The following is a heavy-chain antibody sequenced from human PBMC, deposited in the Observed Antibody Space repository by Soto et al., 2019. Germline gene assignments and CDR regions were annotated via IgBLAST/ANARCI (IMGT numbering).Heavy chain of an antibody. D-gene: IGHD2-15*01. J-gene: IGHJ4*02. V-gene: IGHV3-23*01. CDR3: AKLKNVKIVVVVAATFWY. CDR1: GFTFSSYA. Sequence: PGGSLRLSCAASGFTFSSYAMSWVRQAPGKGLEWVSAISGSGGSTYYADSVKGRFTISRDNSKNTLYLQMNSLRAEDTAVYYCAKLKNVKIVVVVAATFWYWGQGTLVTVSS. CDR2: ISGSGGST.